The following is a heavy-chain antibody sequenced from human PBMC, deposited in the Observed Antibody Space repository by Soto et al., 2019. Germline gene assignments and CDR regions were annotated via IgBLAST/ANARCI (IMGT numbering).Heavy chain of an antibody. CDR1: GGSLSSYH. Sequence: SETLSLTCAVYGGSLSSYHYDWIRQSPGKGLEWIGEINDSGSTNYNPSLKSRVTISVDKSKKQFSLRLNSVTAADTAVYYCARGRRQQLVRSKFDWFDPWGQGILVTVS. J-gene: IGHJ5*02. CDR2: INDSGST. V-gene: IGHV4-34*01. D-gene: IGHD6-13*01. CDR3: ARGRRQQLVRSKFDWFDP.